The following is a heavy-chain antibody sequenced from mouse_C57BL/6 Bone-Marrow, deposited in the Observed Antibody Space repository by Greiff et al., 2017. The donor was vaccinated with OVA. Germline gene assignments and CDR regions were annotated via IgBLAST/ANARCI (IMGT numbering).Heavy chain of an antibody. CDR3: ARQGIVTTYYAMDY. D-gene: IGHD2-5*01. CDR2: IYPRSGNT. CDR1: GYTFTSYG. J-gene: IGHJ4*01. V-gene: IGHV1-81*01. Sequence: VQRVESGAELARPGASVKLSCKASGYTFTSYGISWVKQRTGQGLEWIGEIYPRSGNTYYNEKFKGKATLTADKSSSTAYMELRSLTSEDSAVYFCARQGIVTTYYAMDYWGQGTSLTVSS.